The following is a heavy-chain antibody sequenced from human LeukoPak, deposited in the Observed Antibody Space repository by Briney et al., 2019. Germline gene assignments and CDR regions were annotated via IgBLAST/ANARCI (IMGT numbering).Heavy chain of an antibody. CDR2: IYYSGST. D-gene: IGHD6-13*01. J-gene: IGHJ4*02. Sequence: SETLPLTCTVFGGSVSCSDCYWGWIRQPPGRGLDWIASIYYSGSTYYNPSLKSRVAMSVDTSKNQFSLRLSSVTAADTAVYYCARLTAAGTVDYWGQGTLVTVSS. CDR1: GGSVSCSDCY. CDR3: ARLTAAGTVDY. V-gene: IGHV4-39*01.